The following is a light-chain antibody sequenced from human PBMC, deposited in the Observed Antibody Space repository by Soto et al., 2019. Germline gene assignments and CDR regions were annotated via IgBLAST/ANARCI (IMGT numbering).Light chain of an antibody. CDR2: EVN. Sequence: QSALTQPPSASGSPGQSVTISCTGTSSDVGGYNYVSWYQHHPGKAPRLMIYEVNKRPSGVPDRFSGSKSGNTASLTVSGLQAEDEADYYCNSYAGSNNLGVFGTGTKLTVL. J-gene: IGLJ1*01. CDR3: NSYAGSNNLGV. CDR1: SSDVGGYNY. V-gene: IGLV2-8*01.